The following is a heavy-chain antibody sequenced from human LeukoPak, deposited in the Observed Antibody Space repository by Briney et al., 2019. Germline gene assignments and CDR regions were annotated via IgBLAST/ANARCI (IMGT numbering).Heavy chain of an antibody. CDR2: ISWNSGSI. CDR1: GFTFDDYA. D-gene: IGHD6-13*01. V-gene: IGHV3-9*01. J-gene: IGHJ4*02. Sequence: GRSLRLSCAASGFTFDDYAMHWVRQAPGKGLEWVSGISWNSGSIGYADSVKGRFTISRDNAKNSLYLQMNSLGAEDTALYYCAKEPPLKGSSYDYWGQGTLVTVSS. CDR3: AKEPPLKGSSYDY.